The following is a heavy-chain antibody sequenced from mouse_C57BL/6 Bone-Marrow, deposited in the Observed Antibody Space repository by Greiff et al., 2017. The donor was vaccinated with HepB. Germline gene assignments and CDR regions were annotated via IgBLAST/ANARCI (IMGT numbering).Heavy chain of an antibody. D-gene: IGHD2-3*01. Sequence: EVQVVESGGDLVKPGGSLKLSCAASGFTFSSYGMSWVRQTPDKRLEWVATISSGGSYTYYPDSVKGRFTISRDNAKNTLYLQMSSLKSEDTAMYYCARRWLLHFDYWGQGTTLTVSS. J-gene: IGHJ2*01. CDR3: ARRWLLHFDY. CDR1: GFTFSSYG. V-gene: IGHV5-6*01. CDR2: ISSGGSYT.